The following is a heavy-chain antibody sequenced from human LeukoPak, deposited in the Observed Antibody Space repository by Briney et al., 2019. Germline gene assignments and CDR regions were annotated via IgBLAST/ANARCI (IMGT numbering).Heavy chain of an antibody. J-gene: IGHJ4*02. CDR1: GYTFTSYY. D-gene: IGHD6-13*01. CDR2: INPNSGGT. Sequence: ASVKVSCKASGYTFTSYYMHWVRQAPGQGLEWMGWINPNSGGTNYAQKFQGRVTMTRDTSISTAYMELSRLRSDDTAVYYCARKGYSSSWWSFDYWGQGTLVTVSS. CDR3: ARKGYSSSWWSFDY. V-gene: IGHV1-2*02.